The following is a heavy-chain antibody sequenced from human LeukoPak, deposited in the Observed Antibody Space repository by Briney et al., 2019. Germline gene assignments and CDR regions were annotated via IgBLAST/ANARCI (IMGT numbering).Heavy chain of an antibody. CDR3: ARSTYSGSSYDY. CDR2: IKSDGSST. CDR1: GFTFSTYG. J-gene: IGHJ4*02. V-gene: IGHV3-74*01. D-gene: IGHD1-26*01. Sequence: GRSLRLSCAASGFTFSTYGMHWVRQVPGKGLVWVSRIKSDGSSTTYADSVKGRFTISRDNAKNTLYLQMSSLRAEDTAVYYCARSTYSGSSYDYWGQGTLVTVSS.